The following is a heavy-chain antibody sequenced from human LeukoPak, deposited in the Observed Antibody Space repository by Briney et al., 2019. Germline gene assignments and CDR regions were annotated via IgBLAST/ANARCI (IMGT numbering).Heavy chain of an antibody. V-gene: IGHV1-46*01. J-gene: IGHJ3*02. CDR1: GYTLPHYY. CDR3: ARDVAPHDAFDI. CDR2: INPSGGST. Sequence: ASVTVSCKACGYTLPHYYMHWVRQAPAQGREWVGIINPSGGSTSYAQKFQGRVTMTRDTSTSTVYMELSSLRSEDTALYYCARDVAPHDAFDIWGQGTMVTVSS.